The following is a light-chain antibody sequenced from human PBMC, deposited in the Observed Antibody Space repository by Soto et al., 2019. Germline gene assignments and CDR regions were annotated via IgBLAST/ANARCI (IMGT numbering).Light chain of an antibody. Sequence: IGLKQSPATVAFSPGGRAPLSCRGSQSVSRHFAWYQQKPCQATTLLIYDASNRATGIPARFSGSGSGTDFTLTISSLKPEDFAVYYCQQRGNWPLLFGQGTKVEIK. CDR2: DAS. CDR3: QQRGNWPLL. V-gene: IGKV3-11*01. CDR1: QSVSRH. J-gene: IGKJ1*01.